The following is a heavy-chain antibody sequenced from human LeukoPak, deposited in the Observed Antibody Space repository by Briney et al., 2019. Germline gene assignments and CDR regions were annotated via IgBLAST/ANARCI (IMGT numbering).Heavy chain of an antibody. J-gene: IGHJ4*02. CDR1: GFAFSSYG. D-gene: IGHD5-18*01. V-gene: IGHV3-15*01. CDR3: STLGYSYASY. CDR2: IKSKTDGGTT. Sequence: GGSLRLSCAASGFAFSSYGMSWVRQAPGQGLEWVGRIKSKTDGGTTDYAAPVKGRFTISRDDSKNTLYLQMNSLKTEDTAVYYCSTLGYSYASYWGQGTLVTVSS.